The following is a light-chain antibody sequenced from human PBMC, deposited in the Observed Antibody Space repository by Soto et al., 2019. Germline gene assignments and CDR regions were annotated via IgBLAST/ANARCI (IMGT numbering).Light chain of an antibody. Sequence: EILLTQSPATLSLSPGERATLSCRASQSVGSYLAWYRQKPGQAPRLLISGASNRAPGIPARFSGSGSGTEFTLTISSLEPEDFAVYYCQQRNNWPPTWTFGQGTKVEI. J-gene: IGKJ1*01. CDR3: QQRNNWPPTWT. CDR2: GAS. V-gene: IGKV3-11*01. CDR1: QSVGSY.